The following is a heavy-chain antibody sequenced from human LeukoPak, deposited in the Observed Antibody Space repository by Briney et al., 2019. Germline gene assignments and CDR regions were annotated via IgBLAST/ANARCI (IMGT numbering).Heavy chain of an antibody. CDR2: INHSGST. CDR3: ARRKGSSGYYGQAYYFDY. CDR1: GGSFSGYY. D-gene: IGHD3-22*01. Sequence: PSETLSLTCAVYGGSFSGYYWSWIRQPPGKGLEWIGEINHSGSTNYNPSLKCRVTISVDTSKNQFSLKLSSVTAADTAVYYCARRKGSSGYYGQAYYFDYWGQGTLVTVSS. J-gene: IGHJ4*02. V-gene: IGHV4-34*01.